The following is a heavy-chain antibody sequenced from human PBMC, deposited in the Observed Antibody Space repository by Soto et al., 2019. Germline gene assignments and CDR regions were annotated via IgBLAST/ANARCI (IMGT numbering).Heavy chain of an antibody. D-gene: IGHD3-22*01. J-gene: IGHJ4*02. CDR2: IYHSGST. CDR1: GGSISSSNW. CDR3: MLGSGWKDFDY. V-gene: IGHV4-4*02. Sequence: PSETLSLTCAVSGGSISSSNWWRWVRQPPGKGLEWIGEIYHSGSTYYNPSLKSRVTISVDTSKNQFSLKLSSVTAADTAVYYCMLGSGWKDFDYWGRGTLVTVSS.